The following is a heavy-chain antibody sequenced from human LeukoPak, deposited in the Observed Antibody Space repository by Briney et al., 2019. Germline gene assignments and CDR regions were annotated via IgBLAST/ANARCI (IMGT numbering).Heavy chain of an antibody. CDR2: IIPILGIA. J-gene: IGHJ4*02. CDR1: GYTFTSYD. V-gene: IGHV1-69*04. D-gene: IGHD5-24*01. CDR3: ARDPEMATIVSYFDY. Sequence: GASVKVSCKASGYTFTSYDISWVRQAPGQGLEWMGRIIPILGIANYAQKFQGRVTITADKSTSTAYMELSSLRSEDTAVYYCARDPEMATIVSYFDYWGQGTLVTVSS.